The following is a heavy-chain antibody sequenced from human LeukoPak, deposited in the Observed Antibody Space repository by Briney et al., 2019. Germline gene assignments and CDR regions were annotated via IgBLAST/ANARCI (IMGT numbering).Heavy chain of an antibody. J-gene: IGHJ5*02. CDR3: ASRAQWLVREGWFDP. CDR1: GASISKIEDY. Sequence: SETLSLTCTVSGASISKIEDYWGWLRQSPGKGLEWIGTIYHSGSTNYNPSLKRRVTISVDTSKNQFPLKLSSVTAADTAVYYCASRAQWLVREGWFDPWGQGTLVTVSS. V-gene: IGHV4-39*06. D-gene: IGHD6-19*01. CDR2: IYHSGST.